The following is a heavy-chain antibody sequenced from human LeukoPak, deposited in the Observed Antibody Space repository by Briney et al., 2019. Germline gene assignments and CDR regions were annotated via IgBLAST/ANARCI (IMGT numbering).Heavy chain of an antibody. CDR2: ISSSGSTI. J-gene: IGHJ4*02. D-gene: IGHD3-16*02. Sequence: GGSLRLSCAASGFTFSDYYMSWVRQAPGKGLEWVSYISSSGSTIYYADSVKGRFTISRDNAKNSLYLQMNSLRAEDTVVYYCARGGYDYVWGSYRYSNFVDLSFDYWGQGTLVTVSS. V-gene: IGHV3-11*01. CDR1: GFTFSDYY. CDR3: ARGGYDYVWGSYRYSNFVDLSFDY.